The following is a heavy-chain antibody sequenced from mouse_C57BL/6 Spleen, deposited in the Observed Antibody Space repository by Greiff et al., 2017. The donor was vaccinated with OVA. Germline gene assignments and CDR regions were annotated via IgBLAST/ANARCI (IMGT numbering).Heavy chain of an antibody. CDR1: GYAFSSYW. V-gene: IGHV1-80*01. CDR3: ARSTVVANIDY. D-gene: IGHD1-1*01. J-gene: IGHJ2*01. Sequence: QVQLQQSGAELVKPGASVKISCTASGYAFSSYWMNWVKQRPGKGLEWIGQIYPGDGDTNYNGKFKGKATLTADKSSSTAYMQLSSLTSEDSAVSFCARSTVVANIDYWGQGTTLTVSS. CDR2: IYPGDGDT.